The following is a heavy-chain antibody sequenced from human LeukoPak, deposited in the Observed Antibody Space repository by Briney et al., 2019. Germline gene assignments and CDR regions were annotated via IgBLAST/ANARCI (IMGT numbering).Heavy chain of an antibody. J-gene: IGHJ4*02. CDR1: GFTFSSYA. Sequence: GGSLRLSCAASGFTFSSYAMSWVRQAPGKGLEWVSAISGSGGSTYYADSVKGRFTISRDNSKNTLYLQMNSLRAEDTAVYYCAKDASSGYYYATYFDYWGQGTLVTVSS. CDR3: AKDASSGYYYATYFDY. V-gene: IGHV3-23*01. D-gene: IGHD3-22*01. CDR2: ISGSGGST.